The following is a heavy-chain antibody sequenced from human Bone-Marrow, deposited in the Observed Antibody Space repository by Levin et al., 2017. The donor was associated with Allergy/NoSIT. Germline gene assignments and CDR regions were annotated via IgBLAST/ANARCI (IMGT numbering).Heavy chain of an antibody. Sequence: LSLTCAASGFTFSDYYMSWIRQAPGKGLEWVSYISSSGSTIYYADSVKGRFTISRDNAKNSLYLQMNSLRAEDTAVYYCARVNYDILTGWYYFDYWGQGTLVTVSS. CDR1: GFTFSDYY. D-gene: IGHD3-9*01. CDR2: ISSSGSTI. CDR3: ARVNYDILTGWYYFDY. V-gene: IGHV3-11*01. J-gene: IGHJ4*02.